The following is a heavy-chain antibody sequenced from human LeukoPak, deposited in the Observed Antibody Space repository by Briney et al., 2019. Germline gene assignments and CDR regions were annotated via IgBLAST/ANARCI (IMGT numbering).Heavy chain of an antibody. J-gene: IGHJ4*02. CDR1: GYTFTSYY. CDR3: ARADRRSGYYILPHDY. Sequence: GASVKVSCKASGYTFTSYYMHWVRQAPGQGLEWMGWINPNSGGTNYAQKFQGRVTMTRDTSISTAYMELSRLRSDDTAVYYCARADRRSGYYILPHDYWGQGTLVTVSS. CDR2: INPNSGGT. D-gene: IGHD3-3*01. V-gene: IGHV1-2*02.